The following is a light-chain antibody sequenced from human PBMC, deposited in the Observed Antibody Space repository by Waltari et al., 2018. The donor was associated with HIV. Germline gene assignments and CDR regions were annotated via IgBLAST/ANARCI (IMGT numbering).Light chain of an antibody. Sequence: DIVMTQSPDSLAVSLGKRATINCKSSQSVLYSSNNKNYLAWYQQKPGQPPKLLIYWASTRESGVPDRFSGSGSGTDFTLTISSLQAEDVAVYYCQQYYSTPYSFGQGTKLEIK. V-gene: IGKV4-1*01. J-gene: IGKJ2*03. CDR2: WAS. CDR3: QQYYSTPYS. CDR1: QSVLYSSNNKNY.